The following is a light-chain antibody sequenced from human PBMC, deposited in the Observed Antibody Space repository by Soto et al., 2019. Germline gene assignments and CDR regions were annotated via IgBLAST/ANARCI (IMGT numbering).Light chain of an antibody. Sequence: EDVLTQSPGTLSLSPGERATLSCRASQSVSNNYLAWYQQKPGQAPKPLIFGSSDRATGIPDRFSGSGSGTDCTLTISSLEPDDFAVYYCQQYGSSPTYTFGQGTKLEIK. V-gene: IGKV3-20*01. CDR2: GSS. CDR3: QQYGSSPTYT. J-gene: IGKJ2*01. CDR1: QSVSNNY.